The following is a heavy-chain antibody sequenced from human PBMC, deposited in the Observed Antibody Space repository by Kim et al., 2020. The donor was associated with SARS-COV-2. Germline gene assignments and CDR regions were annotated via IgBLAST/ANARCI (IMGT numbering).Heavy chain of an antibody. CDR3: PRDGSRNLAYFDY. Sequence: AACRKARFPTYRDNGKNTLYLQMNSLRAEDTAVYYCPRDGSRNLAYFDYWGQGTLVTVSS. J-gene: IGHJ4*02. D-gene: IGHD1-26*01. V-gene: IGHV3-74*01.